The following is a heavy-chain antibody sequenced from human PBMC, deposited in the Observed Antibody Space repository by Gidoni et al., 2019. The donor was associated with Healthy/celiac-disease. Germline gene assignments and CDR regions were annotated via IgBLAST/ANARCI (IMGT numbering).Heavy chain of an antibody. CDR1: GGSFSASS. Sequence: QVQLQQWGAGLFKPSETLSLTCAVYGGSFSASSWGWIRQPPGEGLEWIGEINHSGSTNYNPALKSRVTISVDTSKNQFSLKLSSVTAADTAVYYCARGPPIYDYIWGSYRRNWFDPWGQGTLVTVSS. D-gene: IGHD3-16*02. J-gene: IGHJ5*02. CDR2: INHSGST. CDR3: ARGPPIYDYIWGSYRRNWFDP. V-gene: IGHV4-34*01.